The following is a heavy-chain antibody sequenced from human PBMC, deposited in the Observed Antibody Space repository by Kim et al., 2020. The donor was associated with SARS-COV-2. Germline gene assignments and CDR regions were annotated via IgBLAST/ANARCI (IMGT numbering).Heavy chain of an antibody. J-gene: IGHJ5*01. CDR3: ARGSRDVGQQLVFKKNWF. CDR2: INHSGST. V-gene: IGHV4-34*01. CDR1: GGSFSGYY. D-gene: IGHD6-13*01. Sequence: SETLSLTCAVYGGSFSGYYWSWIRQPPGKGLEWIGEINHSGSTNYNPSLKSRVTISVDTSKNQFSLKRSSVTAADTAVYYCARGSRDVGQQLVFKKNWF.